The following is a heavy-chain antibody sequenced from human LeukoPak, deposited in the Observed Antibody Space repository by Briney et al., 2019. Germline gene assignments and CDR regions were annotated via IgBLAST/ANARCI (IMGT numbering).Heavy chain of an antibody. CDR3: ARSGRLGYCSGGSCFRWDY. CDR2: IYSDDSDT. V-gene: IGHV5-51*01. CDR1: GYSFTNYW. Sequence: GKFLKISCKVSGYSFTNYWIGWVRQMPGKGLEWMGIIYSDDSDTKYSPSFQGQVTISADKSISTAYLQWSSLKASDTAMYYCARSGRLGYCSGGSCFRWDYWGQGTLVTVSS. D-gene: IGHD2-15*01. J-gene: IGHJ4*02.